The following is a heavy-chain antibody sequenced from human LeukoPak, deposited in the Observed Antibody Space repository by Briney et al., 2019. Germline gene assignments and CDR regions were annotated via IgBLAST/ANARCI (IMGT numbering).Heavy chain of an antibody. Sequence: ASVKVSFKVSGYTLTELSMHWVRQAPGKGLEWMGGFDPEDGETIYAQKFQGRLTMTEDTSTDTAYMELSSLRSEDTAVYYCATSNSSPYYYYYYMDVWGKGTTVTVSS. D-gene: IGHD6-6*01. CDR3: ATSNSSPYYYYYYMDV. CDR1: GYTLTELS. V-gene: IGHV1-24*01. CDR2: FDPEDGET. J-gene: IGHJ6*03.